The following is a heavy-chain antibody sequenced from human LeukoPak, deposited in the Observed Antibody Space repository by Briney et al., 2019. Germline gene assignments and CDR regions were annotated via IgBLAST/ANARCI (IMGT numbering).Heavy chain of an antibody. CDR3: AREGASIDWFDP. Sequence: ASVKVSCKASGGTFTTYDINWVRQATGQGLEWMGWMNPNSGNTGYAQKFQGRVTMTRNTSISTAYMELSSLRSEATAMYYCAREGASIDWFDPWGQGTLVTVSS. D-gene: IGHD3-16*01. CDR2: MNPNSGNT. CDR1: GGTFTTYD. V-gene: IGHV1-8*01. J-gene: IGHJ5*02.